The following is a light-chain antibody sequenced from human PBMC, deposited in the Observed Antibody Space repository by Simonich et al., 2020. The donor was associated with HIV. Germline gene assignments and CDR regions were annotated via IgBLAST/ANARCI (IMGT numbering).Light chain of an antibody. V-gene: IGLV2-14*03. CDR2: DVS. CDR3: SSNTSNSTLV. J-gene: IGLJ2*01. CDR1: SSDVGGYKY. Sequence: QSALTQPASVSGSPGQSITISCIGTSSDVGGYKYVSWYQQHPGKAPKLMIYDVSNRPSGVSNRFSGSTSGNTASLTISGLQAEDEADYYCSSNTSNSTLVFGGGTRLTVL.